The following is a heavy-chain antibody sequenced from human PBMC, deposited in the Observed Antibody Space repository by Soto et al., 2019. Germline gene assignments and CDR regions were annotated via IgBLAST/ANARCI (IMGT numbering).Heavy chain of an antibody. Sequence: EVQLVESGGGLVQPGGSLRLSCAASGFTFTTYWMTWVRLVPGRGLERVANIRQDGLEKYYVDSVKGRFTISRDNANSSLYMQMNSLRDEDTGLYYCARVANRYFDLWGRGTLVTVSS. CDR2: IRQDGLEK. CDR1: GFTFTTYW. D-gene: IGHD5-12*01. V-gene: IGHV3-7*01. J-gene: IGHJ2*01. CDR3: ARVANRYFDL.